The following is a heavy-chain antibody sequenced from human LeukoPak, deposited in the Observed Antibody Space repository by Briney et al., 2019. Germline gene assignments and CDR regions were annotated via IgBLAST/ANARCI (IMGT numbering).Heavy chain of an antibody. CDR2: IIPIFGTA. CDR3: ARADPDGSSGVDFDY. D-gene: IGHD3-10*01. J-gene: IGHJ4*02. Sequence: GASVKVSCKASGATFISYAMSWVRQAPGQGLEWMGGIIPIFGTANYAQKFQGRVTITADKSTSTAYMEVSSLRSEDTAVYYCARADPDGSSGVDFDYWGQGTLVTVSS. V-gene: IGHV1-69*06. CDR1: GATFISYA.